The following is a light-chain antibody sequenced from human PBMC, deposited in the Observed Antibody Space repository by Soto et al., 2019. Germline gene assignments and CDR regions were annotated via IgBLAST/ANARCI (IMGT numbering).Light chain of an antibody. CDR1: QGIKNY. Sequence: DIQVTQHPSSLSASVGDRVTITCRASQGIKNYLAWYQQKPGETPKLLIYAASTLESGIPPRFSGSGSGTDFTLTITSLQPEDSATYYCLESYSVPFFSFGPGSKVDI. V-gene: IGKV1-27*01. CDR3: LESYSVPFFS. CDR2: AAS. J-gene: IGKJ3*01.